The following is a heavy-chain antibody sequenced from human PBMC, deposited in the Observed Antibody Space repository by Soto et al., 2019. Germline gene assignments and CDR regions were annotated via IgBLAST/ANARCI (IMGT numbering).Heavy chain of an antibody. D-gene: IGHD2-15*01. CDR2: ISSDGNSQ. CDR3: ARVQDLRYCSGVCNPDY. CDR1: GFTFSSDN. V-gene: IGHV3-30-3*01. Sequence: QVQLVESGGGVVQPGRSLRLSCAASGFTFSSDNMHWVRQAPGKGLEWVAVISSDGNSQYYADSVRGRFTISRDNSKSRLYLLMNSLRDDDTALYYCARVQDLRYCSGVCNPDYWGQGTLVTVSS. J-gene: IGHJ4*02.